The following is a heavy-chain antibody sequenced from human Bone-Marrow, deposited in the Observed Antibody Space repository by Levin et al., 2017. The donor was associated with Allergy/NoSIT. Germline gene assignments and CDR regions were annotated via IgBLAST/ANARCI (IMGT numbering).Heavy chain of an antibody. J-gene: IGHJ1*01. Sequence: ASVKVSCKASGYTFGDNYIHWVRQASGQGLEWLGWINPKTGDTKYAQRFRGRVTLTGDTSMNTVYMELTGLKSDDTAKYYCARELKEILRWYYYLQHWGQGTLVTVSS. V-gene: IGHV1-2*02. CDR2: INPKTGDT. D-gene: IGHD4-23*01. CDR1: GYTFGDNY. CDR3: ARELKEILRWYYYLQH.